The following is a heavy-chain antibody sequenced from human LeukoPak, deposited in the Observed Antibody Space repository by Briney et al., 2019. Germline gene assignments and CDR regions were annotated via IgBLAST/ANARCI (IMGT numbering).Heavy chain of an antibody. CDR1: GGSFSGYY. D-gene: IGHD4-17*01. Sequence: SETLSLTCAVYGGSFSGYYWSWIRQPPGEGLEWIGEINHSGSTNYNPSLKSRVTISVDTSKNQFSLKLSSVTAADTAVYYCARSAVTTQLDYWGQGTLVTVSS. V-gene: IGHV4-34*01. CDR3: ARSAVTTQLDY. CDR2: INHSGST. J-gene: IGHJ4*02.